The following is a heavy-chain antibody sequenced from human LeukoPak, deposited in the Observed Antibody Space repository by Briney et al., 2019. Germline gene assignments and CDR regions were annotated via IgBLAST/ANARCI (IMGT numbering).Heavy chain of an antibody. V-gene: IGHV3-48*04. CDR2: ITSSSSSM. J-gene: IGHJ4*02. CDR3: ARVSGSYGDSAY. D-gene: IGHD1-26*01. Sequence: GGSLRLSCAASGFTFSSYSMNWVRQAPGKGLEWISYITSSSSSMYYADSVKGRFTISRDNAKDSLYLQMNSLRAEDTAVYYCARVSGSYGDSAYWGQGTLVTVSS. CDR1: GFTFSSYS.